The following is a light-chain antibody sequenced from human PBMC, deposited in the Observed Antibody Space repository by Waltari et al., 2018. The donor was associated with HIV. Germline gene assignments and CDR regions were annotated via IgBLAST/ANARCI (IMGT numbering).Light chain of an antibody. CDR3: SSYTSSSTVI. CDR1: SSYIGGYNS. J-gene: IGLJ2*01. V-gene: IGLV2-14*01. CDR2: EVS. Sequence: QSALTQPASVSGSPGQSITISCTGTSSYIGGYNSVSWYQQHPGKAPKLMIYEVSTRPSGVSNRFSGSKSGNTASLTISGLQAEDEADYYCSSYTSSSTVIFGGGTKLAVL.